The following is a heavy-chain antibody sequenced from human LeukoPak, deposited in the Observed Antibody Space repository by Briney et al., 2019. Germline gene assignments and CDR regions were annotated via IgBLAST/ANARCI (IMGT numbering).Heavy chain of an antibody. CDR1: GYSFTSYW. V-gene: IGHV5-51*01. J-gene: IGHJ4*02. CDR3: ARPLSWFGELWVDY. CDR2: IYPGDSDT. D-gene: IGHD3-10*01. Sequence: GESLKISCKASGYSFTSYWIAWVRQMPGKGLEWMGIIYPGDSDTRYSPSFQGQVTISADKSISTAYLQWSSLKASDTAMYYCARPLSWFGELWVDYWGQGTLVTVSS.